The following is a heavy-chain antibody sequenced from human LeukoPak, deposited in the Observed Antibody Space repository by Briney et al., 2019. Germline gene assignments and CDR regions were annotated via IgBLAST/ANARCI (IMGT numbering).Heavy chain of an antibody. Sequence: PGGSLRLPCAGSGFIFSDYYMSWLRQAPGKGLEWVSYISSSSTDMYYADSVKGRFSISRDNAKNSLHLQMISLRAKDTAVYYCARGVPSSGPSYWGQGTLVTVSS. D-gene: IGHD3-22*01. CDR1: GFIFSDYY. CDR3: ARGVPSSGPSY. V-gene: IGHV3-11*01. J-gene: IGHJ4*02. CDR2: ISSSSTDM.